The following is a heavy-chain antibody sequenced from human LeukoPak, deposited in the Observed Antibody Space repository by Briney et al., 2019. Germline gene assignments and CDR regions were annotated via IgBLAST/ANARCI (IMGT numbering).Heavy chain of an antibody. D-gene: IGHD6-13*01. Sequence: PGGSLRLSCAASGFTFSSYWMSWVRQAPGKGLEWVANIKQDGSEKYYVDSVKGRFTISRDNAKNSLYLQVNSLRAEDTAVYYCARVISSWYCDYWGQGTLVTVSS. J-gene: IGHJ4*02. CDR1: GFTFSSYW. CDR3: ARVISSWYCDY. CDR2: IKQDGSEK. V-gene: IGHV3-7*01.